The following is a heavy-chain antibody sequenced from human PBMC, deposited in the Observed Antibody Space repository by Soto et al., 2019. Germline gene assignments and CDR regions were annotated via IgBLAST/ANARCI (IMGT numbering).Heavy chain of an antibody. J-gene: IGHJ5*02. CDR1: GGTFSSYT. CDR2: IIPILGIA. V-gene: IGHV1-69*08. CDR3: ARDSKWSSSWYSRHWFDP. Sequence: QVQLVQSGAEVQKPGSSVKVSCKASGGTFSSYTISWVRQAPGQGLEWMGRIIPILGIANSAQKFQGRVTITADKTTSTAYMELSSLRSEDTAVYYCARDSKWSSSWYSRHWFDPWGQGTQVTVSS. D-gene: IGHD6-13*01.